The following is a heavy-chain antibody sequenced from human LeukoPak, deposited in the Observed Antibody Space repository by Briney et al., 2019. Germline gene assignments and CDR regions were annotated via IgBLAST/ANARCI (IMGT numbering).Heavy chain of an antibody. CDR1: GFTFSSYS. Sequence: GGSLRLSCAASGFTFSSYSMNWVRQAPGKGLEWVSSISSSSSYIYYADSVKGRFTISRDNAKNSLYLQMNSLRAEDTAVYYCAGAKGGDYYYYYGMDVWGQGTTVTVSS. CDR2: ISSSSSYI. J-gene: IGHJ6*02. CDR3: AGAKGGDYYYYYGMDV. D-gene: IGHD2-21*01. V-gene: IGHV3-21*01.